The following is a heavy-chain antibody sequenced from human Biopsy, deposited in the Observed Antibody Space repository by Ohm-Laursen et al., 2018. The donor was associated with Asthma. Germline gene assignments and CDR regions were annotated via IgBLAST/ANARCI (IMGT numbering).Heavy chain of an antibody. CDR1: GFSFDDCA. V-gene: IGHV3-9*01. CDR3: AKSADYYDSTDYLDF. J-gene: IGHJ4*01. D-gene: IGHD3-22*01. Sequence: SLRLSCTASGFSFDDCAMHWVQQAPGKGLEWVSSISWNSGNIDYADSVRGRFTISRDNAKNSLYLQMQSLRPEDTAFYYCAKSADYYDSTDYLDFWGRGTLVTVSS. CDR2: ISWNSGNI.